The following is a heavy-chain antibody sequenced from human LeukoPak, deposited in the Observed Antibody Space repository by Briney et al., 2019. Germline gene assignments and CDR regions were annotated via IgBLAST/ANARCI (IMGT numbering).Heavy chain of an antibody. D-gene: IGHD3-10*01. V-gene: IGHV3-66*03. CDR2: IYTSGST. Sequence: GGSLRLSCAASGFSVSSTYMSWVRQAPGKGLEWVSLIYTSGSTFYADSVMGRFTISRDNSKNTLFLQMNSLRAEDSAVYYCTRDRAGTQSWVEFDLWGQGTLVTVS. CDR1: GFSVSSTY. CDR3: TRDRAGTQSWVEFDL. J-gene: IGHJ5*02.